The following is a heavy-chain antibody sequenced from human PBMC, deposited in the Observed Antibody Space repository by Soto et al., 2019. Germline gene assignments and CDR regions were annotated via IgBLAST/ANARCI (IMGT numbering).Heavy chain of an antibody. V-gene: IGHV4-39*07. CDR3: ARDGHSSV. Sequence: SETLSLTCTVSGGSISSSSYYWGWIRQPPGKGLEWIGSIYYSGSTYYNPSLKSRVTMSVDTSKNQFSLKLSSVTAADTAVYYCARDGHSSVWGQGTTVTVSS. CDR1: GGSISSSSYY. D-gene: IGHD6-13*01. CDR2: IYYSGST. J-gene: IGHJ6*02.